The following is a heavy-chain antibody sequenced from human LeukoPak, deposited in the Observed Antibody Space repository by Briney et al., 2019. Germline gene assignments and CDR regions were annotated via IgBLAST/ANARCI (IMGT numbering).Heavy chain of an antibody. CDR2: ISYDGSNK. Sequence: PGRSLRLSCAASGFTFSSYGMHWVRQVPGKGLEWVAVISYDGSNKYYADSVKGRFTISRDNSKNTLYLQMNSLRAEDTAVYYCAKAVGYCSGGSCLRYGMDVWGQGTTVTVSS. CDR1: GFTFSSYG. CDR3: AKAVGYCSGGSCLRYGMDV. D-gene: IGHD2-15*01. J-gene: IGHJ6*02. V-gene: IGHV3-30*18.